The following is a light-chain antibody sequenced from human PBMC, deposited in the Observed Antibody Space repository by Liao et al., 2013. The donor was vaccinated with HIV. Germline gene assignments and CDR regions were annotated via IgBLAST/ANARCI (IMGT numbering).Light chain of an antibody. CDR1: KLGDEF. V-gene: IGLV3-1*01. J-gene: IGLJ2*01. CDR2: QNR. Sequence: SYELTQPPSVSVSPGQTASLTCSGDKLGDEFSDWFQQKPGQSPVVLIYQNRKRPSGIPERFSGSNSGNTATLTISGTQATDEAVYYCQAWGSNTVVFGDGTKLTIL. CDR3: QAWGSNTVV.